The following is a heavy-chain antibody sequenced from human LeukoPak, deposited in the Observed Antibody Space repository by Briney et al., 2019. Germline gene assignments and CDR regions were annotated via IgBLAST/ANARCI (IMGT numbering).Heavy chain of an antibody. CDR1: GFTFSSYG. Sequence: GRSLRLSCAASGFTFSSYGMHWVRQAPGRGLEWVAFIRYDGSNKYYADSVKGRFTISRDNSKNTLYLQMNSLRAEDTAVYYCAKDRSYVWGSYDYWGQGTLVTVSS. D-gene: IGHD3-16*01. J-gene: IGHJ4*02. V-gene: IGHV3-30*02. CDR2: IRYDGSNK. CDR3: AKDRSYVWGSYDY.